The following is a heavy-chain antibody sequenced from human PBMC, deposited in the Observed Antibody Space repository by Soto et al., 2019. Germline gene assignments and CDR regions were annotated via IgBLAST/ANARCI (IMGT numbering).Heavy chain of an antibody. D-gene: IGHD4-17*01. J-gene: IGHJ6*02. CDR3: ARRSTVSYHAMDF. V-gene: IGHV3-30-3*01. Sequence: QVQLVESGGRVVQPGRALRLSCAASGFTFSSYEMHWVRQAPGKGLEWVAITSYDGSNTYYADSVKGRFTISRDNSKNTLDLQMDRLTFGDTAVYYCARRSTVSYHAMDFWGQGTTVTVSS. CDR2: TSYDGSNT. CDR1: GFTFSSYE.